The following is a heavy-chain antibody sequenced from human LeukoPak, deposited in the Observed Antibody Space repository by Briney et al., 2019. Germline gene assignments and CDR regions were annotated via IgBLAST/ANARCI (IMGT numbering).Heavy chain of an antibody. Sequence: SQTLSLTCTVSGGSISSGASYWTWIRQLPGKCLEWIGYISNSGSTYYNPSLKSRVTISVDTSKNQFSLKLTSVTAADTAVFYCAREVAARYFDYWGQGSLVTVSS. CDR3: AREVAARYFDY. CDR1: GGSISSGASY. V-gene: IGHV4-31*03. J-gene: IGHJ4*02. D-gene: IGHD2-15*01. CDR2: ISNSGST.